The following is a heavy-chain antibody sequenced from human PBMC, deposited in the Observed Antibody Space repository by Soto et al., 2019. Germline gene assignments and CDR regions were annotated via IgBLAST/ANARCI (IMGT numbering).Heavy chain of an antibody. Sequence: QITLKESGPTLVKPTQTLTLTCTFSGFSLSTSGVGVGWIRQPPGKALEWLAITYWDDDKRYSPSLRSRLTISKDTSENQVVLTMTNMDPVDTATYHCIQSRCGGDCLQSDASHYYYGMDVLGQGTTVTVSS. CDR2: TYWDDDK. CDR3: IQSRCGGDCLQSDASHYYYGMDV. J-gene: IGHJ6*02. CDR1: GFSLSTSGVG. D-gene: IGHD2-21*02. V-gene: IGHV2-5*02.